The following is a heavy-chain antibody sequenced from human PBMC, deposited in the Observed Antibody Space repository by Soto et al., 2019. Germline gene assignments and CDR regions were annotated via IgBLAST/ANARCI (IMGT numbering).Heavy chain of an antibody. J-gene: IGHJ5*02. CDR2: IYYSGST. Sequence: PSETLSLTCTVSGGSISSGDYYWSWIRQHPGKGLERIGYIYYSGSTYYNPSLKNRVTISVDTSKNQFSLKLSSVTAADTAVYYCARHSEYCSSTSCYYSWFDPWGHGTLVTVSS. D-gene: IGHD2-2*01. V-gene: IGHV4-30-4*01. CDR3: ARHSEYCSSTSCYYSWFDP. CDR1: GGSISSGDYY.